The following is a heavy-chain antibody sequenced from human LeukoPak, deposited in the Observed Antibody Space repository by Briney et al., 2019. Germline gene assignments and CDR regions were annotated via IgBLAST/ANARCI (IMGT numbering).Heavy chain of an antibody. D-gene: IGHD2-15*01. CDR3: ARMCSGGSCTADF. V-gene: IGHV4-34*01. CDR1: GGSFSGYY. J-gene: IGHJ4*02. Sequence: SETLPLTCAVYGGSFSGYYWSWIRQPPGKGLEWIGEINHSGSTNYNPSLKSRVTISVDTSKNQFSLKLTSVTAADTAVYYCARMCSGGSCTADFWGQGTLVTVSS. CDR2: INHSGST.